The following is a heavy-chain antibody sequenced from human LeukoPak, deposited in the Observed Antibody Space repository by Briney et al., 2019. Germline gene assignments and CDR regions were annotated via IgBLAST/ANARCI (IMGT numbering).Heavy chain of an antibody. V-gene: IGHV1-2*02. D-gene: IGHD2-2*01. CDR1: GYTFTDNY. J-gene: IGHJ4*02. CDR2: INPNSGDT. Sequence: ASVKVSCTASGYTFTDNYLHWVRQAPGQGFEWMGWINPNSGDTNYAQTFQGRVTMTRDTSISTAHMEMSRLRSDATAVYYCARANFLYCSSTTCLFDYWGQGTLVTVSS. CDR3: ARANFLYCSSTTCLFDY.